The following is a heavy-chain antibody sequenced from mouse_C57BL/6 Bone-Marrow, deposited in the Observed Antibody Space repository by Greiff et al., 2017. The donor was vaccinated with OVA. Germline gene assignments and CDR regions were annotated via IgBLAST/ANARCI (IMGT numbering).Heavy chain of an antibody. D-gene: IGHD1-1*01. CDR3: ASECGSSGFDY. V-gene: IGHV1-72*01. CDR2: IDPNSGGT. Sequence: QVQLQQPGAELVKPGASVKLSCTASGYTFTSYWMPWVRQSPGRGLEWIGRIDPNSGGTNYNEKFKSKATLTVDKPSSTAYLQLSSLTSEDSAVDKYASECGSSGFDYWGQGTTLTVSS. J-gene: IGHJ2*01. CDR1: GYTFTSYW.